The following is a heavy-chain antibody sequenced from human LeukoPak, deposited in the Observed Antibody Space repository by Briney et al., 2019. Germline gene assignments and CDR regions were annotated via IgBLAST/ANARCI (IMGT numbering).Heavy chain of an antibody. J-gene: IGHJ4*02. D-gene: IGHD3-22*01. Sequence: PSETLSLTCTVSGGSISSSSYYWGWIRQPPGKGLEWIGSIYYSGSTYYNPSLKSRVTISVDTSKNQFSLKLSSVTAADTAVYYCARRRFYYDSSGYYTSPLDSWGQGTLVTVSS. V-gene: IGHV4-39*01. CDR2: IYYSGST. CDR1: GGSISSSSYY. CDR3: ARRRFYYDSSGYYTSPLDS.